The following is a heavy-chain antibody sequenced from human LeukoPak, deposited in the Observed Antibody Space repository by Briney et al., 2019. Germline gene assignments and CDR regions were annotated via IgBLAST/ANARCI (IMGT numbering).Heavy chain of an antibody. V-gene: IGHV4-34*01. CDR1: GGSFSGYY. CDR3: ARRRKPGMRNPFDY. CDR2: INHSGST. Sequence: SETLSLTCVVYGGSFSGYYWSWIRQPPGKGLEWIGEINHSGSTNYNPSLKSRVTISVDTSKNQFSLKLSSVAAADTAVYYCARRRKPGMRNPFDYWGQGTLVTVSS. D-gene: IGHD1-14*01. J-gene: IGHJ4*02.